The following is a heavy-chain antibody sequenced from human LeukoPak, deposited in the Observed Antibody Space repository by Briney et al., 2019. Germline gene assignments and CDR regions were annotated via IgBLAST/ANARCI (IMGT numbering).Heavy chain of an antibody. V-gene: IGHV3-20*04. J-gene: IGHJ6*03. CDR3: ARGGGSIRHSYYYYVDV. Sequence: GGSLRLSCAASGFTFNDYGMSLVRPAPGQGPGWVSGITWNGGTTDYAASVKGRFTISRDNAKNSLYLRMNSLRDEHTALYYCARGGGSIRHSYYYYVDVWGKGTTVTVSS. CDR2: ITWNGGTT. CDR1: GFTFNDYG. D-gene: IGHD2-15*01.